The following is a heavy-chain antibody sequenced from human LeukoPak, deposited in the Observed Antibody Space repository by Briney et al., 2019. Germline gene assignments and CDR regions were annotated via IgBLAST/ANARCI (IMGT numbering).Heavy chain of an antibody. D-gene: IGHD3-22*01. CDR3: ARGARRAYYYDSSGYYWLDY. Sequence: PSETLSLTCTVSGGSLSSYYWSWIRQPPGKGLEWIGYIYYSGSTNYTPSLKSRVTISVDTSKNQFSLKLSSVTAADTAVYYCARGARRAYYYDSSGYYWLDYWGQGTLVTVSS. V-gene: IGHV4-59*01. J-gene: IGHJ4*02. CDR1: GGSLSSYY. CDR2: IYYSGST.